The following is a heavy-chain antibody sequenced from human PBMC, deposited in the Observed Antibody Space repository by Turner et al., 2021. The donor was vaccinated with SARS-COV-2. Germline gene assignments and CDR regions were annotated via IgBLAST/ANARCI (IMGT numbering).Heavy chain of an antibody. CDR3: ARLGDDVWGSYASGYYYGMDV. D-gene: IGHD3-16*01. CDR2: IIPSLGTA. J-gene: IGHJ6*02. V-gene: IGHV1-69*01. CDR1: GGTLSNSA. Sequence: VQLVQSGAEVKKPGSSVKVSCQASGGTLSNSAISWVRKAPGQGIEWMGGIIPSLGTANYAQKFQGRVTITADEPTITTDESTSTAYMELSSLRSEDTAVYYCARLGDDVWGSYASGYYYGMDVWGQGTTVTVSS.